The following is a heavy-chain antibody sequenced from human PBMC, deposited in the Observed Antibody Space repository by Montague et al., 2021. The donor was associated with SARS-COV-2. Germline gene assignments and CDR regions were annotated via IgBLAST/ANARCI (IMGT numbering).Heavy chain of an antibody. J-gene: IGHJ4*02. Sequence: SETLSLTCAVYGGSFSDYYWTWIRQPPGNGLEWLGEVNHSGRINYNPSLKSRITISVDTSKNQFSLRLSSVTASDTAVFYCARGRADTTTIVVVFAGAAHYFDSGGQGTRVSVSS. CDR2: VNHSGRI. CDR3: ARGRADTTTIVVVFAGAAHYFDS. D-gene: IGHD3-22*01. CDR1: GGSFSDYY. V-gene: IGHV4-34*01.